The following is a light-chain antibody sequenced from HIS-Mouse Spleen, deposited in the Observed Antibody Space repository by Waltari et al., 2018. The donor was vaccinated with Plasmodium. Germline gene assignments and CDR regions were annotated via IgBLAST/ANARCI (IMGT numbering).Light chain of an antibody. J-gene: IGKJ3*01. CDR2: GAS. V-gene: IGKV3-15*01. Sequence: EIVMTQSPATLSVSPGERATLSCRASQRVSSNLAWYQQKPGQAPRLLIYGASTRATGIPARFSGSGSGTEFTLTISSLHSEDFAVYYCQQYNNWSFTFGPGTTVDIK. CDR3: QQYNNWSFT. CDR1: QRVSSN.